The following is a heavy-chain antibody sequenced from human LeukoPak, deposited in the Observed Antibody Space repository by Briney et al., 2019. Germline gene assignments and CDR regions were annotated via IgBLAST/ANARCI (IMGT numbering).Heavy chain of an antibody. CDR1: GFTFSSYA. CDR3: ARDLALLAVAGTGDY. Sequence: PGGSLRLSCAASGFTFSSYAMHWVRQAPGKGLEWVAVISYDGSNKYYADSVKGRFTISRDNSKNTLYLQMNSLRAEDTAVYYCARDLALLAVAGTGDYWGQGTLVTVSS. D-gene: IGHD6-19*01. CDR2: ISYDGSNK. V-gene: IGHV3-30*04. J-gene: IGHJ4*02.